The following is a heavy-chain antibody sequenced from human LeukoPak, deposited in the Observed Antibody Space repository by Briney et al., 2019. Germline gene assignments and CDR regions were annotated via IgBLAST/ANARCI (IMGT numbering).Heavy chain of an antibody. V-gene: IGHV4-4*02. D-gene: IGHD2-15*01. Sequence: SETLSLTCAVSGGSISSSNWWSWVRQPPGKGLEWIGEIYHSGSTNYNPSLKSRVTISVDTSKNQFSLKLSSVTAADTAVYYCASDPYTRYCSGGSCSLNDYWGQGTLVTVSS. CDR1: GGSISSSNW. J-gene: IGHJ4*02. CDR2: IYHSGST. CDR3: ASDPYTRYCSGGSCSLNDY.